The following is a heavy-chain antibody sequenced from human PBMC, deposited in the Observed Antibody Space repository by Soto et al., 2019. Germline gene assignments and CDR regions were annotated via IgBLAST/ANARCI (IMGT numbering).Heavy chain of an antibody. CDR2: IDPSDSYT. CDR1: GYSFTSYW. J-gene: IGHJ3*02. D-gene: IGHD1-26*01. V-gene: IGHV5-10-1*01. Sequence: PGESLKISCKGSGYSFTSYWISWVRQMPGKGLEWMGRIDPSDSYTNYSPSFQGHVTISADKSISTAYLQWSSLKASDTAMYYRARRGWELPGAFDIWGQGTMVTVSS. CDR3: ARRGWELPGAFDI.